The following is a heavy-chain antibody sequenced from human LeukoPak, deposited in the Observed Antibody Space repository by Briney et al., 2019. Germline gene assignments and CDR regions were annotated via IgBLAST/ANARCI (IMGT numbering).Heavy chain of an antibody. D-gene: IGHD1-26*01. V-gene: IGHV5-51*01. Sequence: GESLKISCKGSGYSLTTYWIGWVRQMPGKGLEWMGIIYPGDYDTRYSPSFQGQVTISADKSISTAYLQWSSLKASDTAMYYCARRRDLYSGSYYPFDYWGQGTLVTVSS. CDR2: IYPGDYDT. CDR3: ARRRDLYSGSYYPFDY. J-gene: IGHJ4*02. CDR1: GYSLTTYW.